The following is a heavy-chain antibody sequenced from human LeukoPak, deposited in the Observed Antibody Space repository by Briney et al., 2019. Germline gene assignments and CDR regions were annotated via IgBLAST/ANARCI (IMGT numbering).Heavy chain of an antibody. V-gene: IGHV3-15*01. CDR2: IKSKTDGGTT. Sequence: GGSLRLSCAASGFTFSNAWMSWVRQAPGKGLEWVGRIKSKTDGGTTDYAAPVKGRFTISRDDSKNTLYLQMNSLRAEDTAVYYCAKGTKLAVAANNYFDYWGQGTLLTVSS. J-gene: IGHJ4*02. D-gene: IGHD2-15*01. CDR3: AKGTKLAVAANNYFDY. CDR1: GFTFSNAW.